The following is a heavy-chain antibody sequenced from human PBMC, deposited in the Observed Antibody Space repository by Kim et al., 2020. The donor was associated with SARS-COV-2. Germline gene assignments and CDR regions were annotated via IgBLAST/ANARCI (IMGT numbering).Heavy chain of an antibody. CDR3: APDCNHFDQ. J-gene: IGHJ4*02. Sequence: GGSLRLSCAASGFTFSRHTMIWVRQAPGEGLDWVAIINNAGGTHYADSVTGRFTISRDNSKNTVYLEMNSLRADDTALYYCAPDCNHFDQWGQGTLVTFS. D-gene: IGHD2-21*02. CDR2: INNAGGT. CDR1: GFTFSRHT. V-gene: IGHV3-23*01.